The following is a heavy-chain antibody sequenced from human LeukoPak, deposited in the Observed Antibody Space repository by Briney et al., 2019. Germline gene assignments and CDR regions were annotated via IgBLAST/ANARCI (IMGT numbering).Heavy chain of an antibody. CDR1: GFTFSSYW. Sequence: GGSLRLSCAASGFTFSSYWMHWVRQAPGKGLVWVSRTNSDGSSTTYADSVEGRFTISRDNAKNTLYLQMNSLRAEDTAVYHCARDGYNLDTFDIWGQGTMVTVSS. D-gene: IGHD5-24*01. J-gene: IGHJ3*02. CDR3: ARDGYNLDTFDI. V-gene: IGHV3-74*01. CDR2: TNSDGSST.